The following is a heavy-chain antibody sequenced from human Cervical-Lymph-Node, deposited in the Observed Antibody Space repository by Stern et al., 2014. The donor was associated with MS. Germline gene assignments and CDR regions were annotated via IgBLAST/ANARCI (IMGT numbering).Heavy chain of an antibody. CDR2: INTNTGIP. CDR1: GYTFTHYG. Sequence: VQLVESGSELKKPGASVKVSCKASGYTFTHYGINWVLQSPGQGLEWMGWINTNTGIPTYAQAFTGRFVFSFDASVSTAYLHISNLKADDTAIYYCARLRVGNITRDYWGPGTLVTVSS. J-gene: IGHJ4*02. CDR3: ARLRVGNITRDY. V-gene: IGHV7-4-1*02. D-gene: IGHD1-26*01.